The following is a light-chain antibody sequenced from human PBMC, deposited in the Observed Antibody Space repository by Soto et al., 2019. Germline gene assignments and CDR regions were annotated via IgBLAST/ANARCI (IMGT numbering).Light chain of an antibody. CDR2: AAS. CDR3: QHLNSDPRGFT. V-gene: IGKV1-9*01. CDR1: QGISSY. J-gene: IGKJ3*01. Sequence: DIQLTQSPSFLSASVGDRVTITCRTSQGISSYLDWYQQKPRKAPKLLIYAASTLQSGVPSRFSGSGSGTEFTLTISSLQPEDFATYYCQHLNSDPRGFTFGPGTKVDIK.